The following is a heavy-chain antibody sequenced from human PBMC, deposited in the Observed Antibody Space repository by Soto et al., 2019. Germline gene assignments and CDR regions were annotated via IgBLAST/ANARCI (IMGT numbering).Heavy chain of an antibody. D-gene: IGHD3-16*01. CDR1: GGCINDFAYY. J-gene: IGHJ5*02. Sequence: SETLSLTCTVCGGCINDFAYYWGCIRKPPWKGLEWIGTVYYNENTYYNPSLKSRVTISVDTAKNQCSLNLRSVTAADTAMYFCARRERYYGSPGWFDPWGQGTLVTVSS. CDR2: VYYNENT. V-gene: IGHV4-39*01. CDR3: ARRERYYGSPGWFDP.